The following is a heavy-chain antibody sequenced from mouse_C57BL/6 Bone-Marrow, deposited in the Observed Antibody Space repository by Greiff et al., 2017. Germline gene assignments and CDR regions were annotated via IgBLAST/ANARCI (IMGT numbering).Heavy chain of an antibody. CDR2: IDPENGDT. CDR1: GFNIKDDY. D-gene: IGHD2-3*01. J-gene: IGHJ4*01. Sequence: VQLQQSGAELVRPGASVKLSCTASGFNIKDDYMHWVKQRPEQGLEWIGWIDPENGDTEYASKFQGKATITAATSSNPAYLQLSSLTSEDTAVXYCTIYDGYYKAMDLWGQGTSVTVSS. V-gene: IGHV14-4*01. CDR3: TIYDGYYKAMDL.